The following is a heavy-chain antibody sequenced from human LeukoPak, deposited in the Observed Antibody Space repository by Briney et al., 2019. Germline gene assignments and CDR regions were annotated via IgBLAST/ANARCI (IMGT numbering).Heavy chain of an antibody. D-gene: IGHD3-3*01. CDR2: INNFGGST. CDR3: AKEAYDFWSGYPYYYYGMDV. Sequence: PGGSLRLSCAASGFTFSSYSMGWVRQAPGKGLEWVSVINNFGGSTFYADSVKGRFTISRDNSKNTLYLQMNSLGAEDTAVYYCAKEAYDFWSGYPYYYYGMDVWGQGTTVTVSS. CDR1: GFTFSSYS. V-gene: IGHV3-23*01. J-gene: IGHJ6*02.